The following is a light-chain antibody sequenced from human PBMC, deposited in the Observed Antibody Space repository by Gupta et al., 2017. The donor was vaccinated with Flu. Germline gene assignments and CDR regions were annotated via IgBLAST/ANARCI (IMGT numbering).Light chain of an antibody. CDR2: DVT. Sequence: QSALTQPASVSGSPGQSITIACTGTSSYVGGSNYVSWYQQHPGKAPTLVIYDVTNRPSGVSNRFPGSDSGNTASLTISRFQAQDEADYYCSSYTITSTLYVFGTGTQVTVL. CDR1: SSYVGGSNY. J-gene: IGLJ1*01. V-gene: IGLV2-14*01. CDR3: SSYTITSTLYV.